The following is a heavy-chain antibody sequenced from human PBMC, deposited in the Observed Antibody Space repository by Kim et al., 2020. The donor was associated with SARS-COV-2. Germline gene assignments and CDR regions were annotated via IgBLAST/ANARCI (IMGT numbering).Heavy chain of an antibody. CDR3: ARSIITLVRGELYYFDY. Sequence: GGSLRLSCAASGFTFSSYRMSWVRQAPGKGLEWVANTDQDGSEKYSVDSVRGRFTISRDNAKRSLYLQMNSLRAEDTAVYYCARSIITLVRGELYYFDYWGQGTLVTVSS. D-gene: IGHD3-10*01. V-gene: IGHV3-7*03. CDR2: TDQDGSEK. CDR1: GFTFSSYR. J-gene: IGHJ4*02.